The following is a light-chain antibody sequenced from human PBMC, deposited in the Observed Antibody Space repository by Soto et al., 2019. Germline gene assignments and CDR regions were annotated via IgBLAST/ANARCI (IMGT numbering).Light chain of an antibody. V-gene: IGLV3-9*01. J-gene: IGLJ2*01. Sequence: SYELTQPLSVSVALGQTARITCGGNNIGSKNVHWYQQKPGQAPVLVIYRDSSRPSGIPERFSGSNSGNTATLTITRAQDGDEADYYCQVLDSSTVVFGGGTKVTVL. CDR3: QVLDSSTVV. CDR1: NIGSKN. CDR2: RDS.